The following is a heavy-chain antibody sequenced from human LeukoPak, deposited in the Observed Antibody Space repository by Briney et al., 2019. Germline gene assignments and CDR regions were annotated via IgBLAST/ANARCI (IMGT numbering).Heavy chain of an antibody. J-gene: IGHJ4*02. CDR2: ICSGGIT. V-gene: IGHV3-66*01. CDR3: ARDRPQTSGYTFDY. CDR1: GFTVSSNH. D-gene: IGHD3-22*01. Sequence: GGSLRLSCAASGFTVSSNHMSWVRQAPGKGLEWVSVICSGGITYYADSVKGRFTISRDNSKNTLYLQMNSLRAEDTAVYYCARDRPQTSGYTFDYWGQGTLVTVSS.